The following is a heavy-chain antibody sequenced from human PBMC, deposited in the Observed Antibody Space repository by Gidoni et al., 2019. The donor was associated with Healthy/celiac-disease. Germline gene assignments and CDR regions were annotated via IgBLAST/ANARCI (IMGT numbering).Heavy chain of an antibody. CDR3: AKGRSGSSWFAEYFQH. CDR2: ISYDGSNK. Sequence: QVPLVESGGGVVQPGRSLRLPCAASGFPFSRSGMHWVRQAPGKGPEWVAVISYDGSNKYYADSVKGRFTISRDNSKNTLYLQMNSLRAEDTAVYYCAKGRSGSSWFAEYFQHWGQGTLVTVSS. V-gene: IGHV3-30*18. CDR1: GFPFSRSG. D-gene: IGHD6-13*01. J-gene: IGHJ1*01.